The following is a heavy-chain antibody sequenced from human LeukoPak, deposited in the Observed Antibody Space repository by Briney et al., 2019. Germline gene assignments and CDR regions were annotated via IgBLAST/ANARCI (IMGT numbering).Heavy chain of an antibody. D-gene: IGHD6-13*01. V-gene: IGHV4-34*01. CDR2: INHSGST. CDR1: GGSFSGYY. J-gene: IGHJ1*01. CDR3: ARGWYSSPARRYFQH. Sequence: PSETLSLTCAVYGGSFSGYYWSWIRQPPGKGLEWIGEINHSGSTNYNPSLKSRVTISVDTSKNQFSLKLSSVTAADTAVYYCARGWYSSPARRYFQHWGQGTLVTVSS.